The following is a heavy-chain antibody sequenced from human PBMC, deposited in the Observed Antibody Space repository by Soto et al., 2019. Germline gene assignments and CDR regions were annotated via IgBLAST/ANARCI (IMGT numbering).Heavy chain of an antibody. V-gene: IGHV3-33*01. J-gene: IGHJ6*03. CDR1: GFTFSSYG. CDR3: ARGGTVTTSTPLAYYYYYMDV. D-gene: IGHD4-17*01. Sequence: GGSLRLSCAASGFTFSSYGMHWVRQAPGKGLEWVAVIWYDGSNKYYADSVKGRFTISRDNSKNTLYLQMNSLRAEDTAVYYCARGGTVTTSTPLAYYYYYMDVWGKGTTVTVSS. CDR2: IWYDGSNK.